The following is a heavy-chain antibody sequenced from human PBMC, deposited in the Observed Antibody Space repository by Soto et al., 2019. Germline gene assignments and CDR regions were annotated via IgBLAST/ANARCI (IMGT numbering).Heavy chain of an antibody. Sequence: QVRLQQRGAGLVRPSETLSLTCAVYGGSFTNYCWSWIRQPPGKGLEWIGEVCPGGRTNYSPTLKREVRIAVEASKTHFSQRLTSVSVADTAVYYCTRGDYVQYDAYNWFDPWGQGTLVIVAS. J-gene: IGHJ5*02. V-gene: IGHV4-34*02. CDR2: VCPGGRT. D-gene: IGHD3-10*02. CDR3: TRGDYVQYDAYNWFDP. CDR1: GGSFTNYC.